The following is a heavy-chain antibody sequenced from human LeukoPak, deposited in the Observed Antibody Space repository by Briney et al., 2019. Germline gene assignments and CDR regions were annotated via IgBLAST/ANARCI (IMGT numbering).Heavy chain of an antibody. D-gene: IGHD2-21*01. V-gene: IGHV3-53*01. CDR2: IYKDGKI. Sequence: GGSLRLSCAASGFTVSSTYMSWVRQAPGKGLEWVSVIYKDGKIYYIDSVKGRFTISRDTSKNTLYLQMNSLRVEDTAVYYCARDPILRWDAFDIWGQGTMVTVSS. J-gene: IGHJ3*02. CDR3: ARDPILRWDAFDI. CDR1: GFTVSSTY.